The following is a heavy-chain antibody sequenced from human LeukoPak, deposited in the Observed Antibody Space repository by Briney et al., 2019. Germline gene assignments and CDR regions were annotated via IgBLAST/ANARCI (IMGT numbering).Heavy chain of an antibody. V-gene: IGHV4-39*07. CDR3: ARDGEGRRFGELSVSVGWFDP. Sequence: PSETLSLTSTVSGGSISSSSYYWGWIRQPPRKGLEWIGSIYYSGSTYYNPSLKSRVTISVDTSKNQFSLKLSSVTAADTAVYYCARDGEGRRFGELSVSVGWFDPWGQGTLVTVSS. J-gene: IGHJ5*02. CDR2: IYYSGST. CDR1: GGSISSSSYY. D-gene: IGHD3-10*01.